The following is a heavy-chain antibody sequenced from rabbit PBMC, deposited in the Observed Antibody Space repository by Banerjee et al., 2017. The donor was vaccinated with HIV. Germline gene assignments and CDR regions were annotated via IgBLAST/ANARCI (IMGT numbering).Heavy chain of an antibody. CDR3: VRFASSSGYGL. CDR2: IHGGDGSA. V-gene: IGHV1S47*01. D-gene: IGHD1-1*01. J-gene: IGHJ4*01. CDR1: GFDFSSNA. Sequence: QEQLVESGGGLVQPEGSLTLTCKASGFDFSSNALCWVRQAPGKGPEWIACIHGGDGSAYYASWVNGRFTISSHNAQNTLYLQLNSLTAADTATYFCVRFASSSGYGLWGPGTLVTVS.